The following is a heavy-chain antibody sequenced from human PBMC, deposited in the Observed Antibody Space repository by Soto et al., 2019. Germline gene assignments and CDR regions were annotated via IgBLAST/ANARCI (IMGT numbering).Heavy chain of an antibody. D-gene: IGHD3-3*01. CDR2: INPSGGST. CDR1: GYTFTSYY. CDR3: ARSESSRLRFLEWPYYFDY. V-gene: IGHV1-46*03. J-gene: IGHJ4*02. Sequence: ASVKVSCKASGYTFTSYYMHWVRQAPGQGLEWMGIINPSGGSTSYAQKFQGRVTMTRDTSTSTVYMELSSLRSEDTAVYYFARSESSRLRFLEWPYYFDYWGQGTLVTVSS.